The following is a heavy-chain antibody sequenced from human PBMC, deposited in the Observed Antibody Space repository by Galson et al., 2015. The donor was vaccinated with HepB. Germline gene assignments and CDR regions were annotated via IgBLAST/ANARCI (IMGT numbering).Heavy chain of an antibody. D-gene: IGHD2-2*01. CDR3: AKGTVVPAAVGSFDY. V-gene: IGHV3-23*01. J-gene: IGHJ4*02. CDR1: GFSISSHY. CDR2: ISGSGGAT. Sequence: SLRLSCAASGFSISSHYMNWVRQAPGKGLEWVSTISGSGGATYYADSVKGRFSISRDNSKNTLYLQMNNLRAEDTAVYYCAKGTVVPAAVGSFDYWGQGTLVTVSS.